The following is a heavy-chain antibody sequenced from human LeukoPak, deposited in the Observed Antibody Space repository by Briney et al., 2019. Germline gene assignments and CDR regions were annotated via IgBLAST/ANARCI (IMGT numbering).Heavy chain of an antibody. J-gene: IGHJ6*02. CDR1: GFTFSSYA. CDR2: ISGSGGST. V-gene: IGHV3-23*01. D-gene: IGHD3-9*01. Sequence: GGSLRLSCAAFGFTFSSYAMSWFRQAPGKGLEWVSAISGSGGSTYYADSVKGRFTISRDNSKNTLYLQMNSLRAEDTAVYYCAKALLRYLDWSKRGMDVWGQGTTVTVSS. CDR3: AKALLRYLDWSKRGMDV.